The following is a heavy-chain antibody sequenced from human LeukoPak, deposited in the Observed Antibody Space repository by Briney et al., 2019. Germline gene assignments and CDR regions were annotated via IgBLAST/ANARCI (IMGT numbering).Heavy chain of an antibody. CDR2: FDPEDGET. CDR3: ATDRLRYYDWSFDY. CDR1: GYTLTELS. D-gene: IGHD3-9*01. Sequence: ASVKVSCKVSGYTLTELSMHWVRQGPGKGLEWMGGFDPEDGETIYAQKFQGRVTMTEDTSTDTAYMELSGLRSEDTAVYYCATDRLRYYDWSFDYWGQGTLVTVSS. V-gene: IGHV1-24*01. J-gene: IGHJ4*02.